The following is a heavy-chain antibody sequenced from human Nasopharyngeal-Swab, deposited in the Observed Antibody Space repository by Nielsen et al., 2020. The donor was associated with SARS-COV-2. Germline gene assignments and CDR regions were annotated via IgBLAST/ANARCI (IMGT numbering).Heavy chain of an antibody. CDR2: IGDKDHNYAT. CDR3: TTDFYFDY. Sequence: GESLKISCAASGFIFSASAIHWVRQASGKGLEWVGRIGDKDHNYATTYGSSVQGRFTISRDDSKNTAFLQMDSLKTEDTALYYCTTDFYFDYWGQGTLVTVSS. J-gene: IGHJ4*02. V-gene: IGHV3-73*01. CDR1: GFIFSASA.